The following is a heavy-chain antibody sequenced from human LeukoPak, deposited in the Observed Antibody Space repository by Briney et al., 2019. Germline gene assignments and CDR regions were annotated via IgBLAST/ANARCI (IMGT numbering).Heavy chain of an antibody. Sequence: PGGSLRLSCAASGFTFSSYGMHWVRQAPGKGLEWVALIRYDGSYKYYADSVKGRFTISRDNSKNTLYLQMNSLRPDDAAVYYCGKAQASYCSGGSCDAFDIWGQGTMVTVS. V-gene: IGHV3-30*02. CDR3: GKAQASYCSGGSCDAFDI. CDR1: GFTFSSYG. D-gene: IGHD2-15*01. CDR2: IRYDGSYK. J-gene: IGHJ3*02.